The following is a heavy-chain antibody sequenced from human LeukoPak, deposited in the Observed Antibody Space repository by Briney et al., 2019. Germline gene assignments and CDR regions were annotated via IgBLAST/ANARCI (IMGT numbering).Heavy chain of an antibody. Sequence: GESLKISCKASGYSFTTYWIGWVRQVPGKGLEWVGIIYPADSTAKYSPSFQGQVTISADKSISTAYLQWSSLKASDTAMYYCARQRRNGGIAASNDAFDIWGQGTTVTVSS. J-gene: IGHJ3*02. CDR3: ARQRRNGGIAASNDAFDI. V-gene: IGHV5-51*01. CDR1: GYSFTTYW. CDR2: IYPADSTA. D-gene: IGHD6-13*01.